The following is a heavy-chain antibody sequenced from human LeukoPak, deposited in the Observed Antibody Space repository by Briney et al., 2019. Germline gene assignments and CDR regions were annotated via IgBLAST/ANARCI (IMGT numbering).Heavy chain of an antibody. J-gene: IGHJ4*02. CDR1: GGTFSSYA. Sequence: GSSVKVSCKASGGTFSSYAISWVRQAPGQGLEWMGGIIPIFGTANYAQKFQGRVTITADESTSTAYMELSSLRSEDTAVYYCARGPWLREGRDYGDYYFDYWGQGTLVTVSS. CDR2: IIPIFGTA. CDR3: ARGPWLREGRDYGDYYFDY. V-gene: IGHV1-69*01. D-gene: IGHD4-17*01.